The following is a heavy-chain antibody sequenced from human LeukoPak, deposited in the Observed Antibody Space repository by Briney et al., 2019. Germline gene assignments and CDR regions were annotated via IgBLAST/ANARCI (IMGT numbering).Heavy chain of an antibody. CDR2: ITPIFDTA. Sequence: SVKLFYNSSGRTFSSYAISWVRRAPGQGLEWMGGITPIFDTANYAQKCQGRVTITADESTSTAYIELSSLRSEETAVYYCVRGQGLTAAPPYASDVWGQGKTVTVSS. V-gene: IGHV1-69*13. CDR1: GRTFSSYA. J-gene: IGHJ6*02. CDR3: VRGQGLTAAPPYASDV. D-gene: IGHD5-18*01.